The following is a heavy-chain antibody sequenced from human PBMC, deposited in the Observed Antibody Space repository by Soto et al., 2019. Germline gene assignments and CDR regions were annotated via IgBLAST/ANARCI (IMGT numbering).Heavy chain of an antibody. CDR3: AKDRTMIVVVNPLDY. V-gene: IGHV3-30*18. J-gene: IGHJ4*02. CDR2: ISYDGSNK. CDR1: GFTFSSYG. Sequence: QVQLVESGGGVVQPGRSLRLSCAASGFTFSSYGMHWVRQAPGKGLEWVAVISYDGSNKYYADSVKGRFTISRDNSKNTLYVQMNSLRAEDTAVYYCAKDRTMIVVVNPLDYWGQGTLVTVSS. D-gene: IGHD3-22*01.